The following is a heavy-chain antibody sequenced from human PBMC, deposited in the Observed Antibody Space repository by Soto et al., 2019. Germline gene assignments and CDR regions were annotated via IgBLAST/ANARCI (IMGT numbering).Heavy chain of an antibody. Sequence: SETLSLTCAVSRCSLSSGDYSWNWIRQQPGQGLEWIGYIYSGGSTYYNPSLQSRVTISVDTPKNQFSLKLNSVPAADTAVYYGAXVSDNGDYKSWRMDVWCQGTTVTVS. CDR1: RCSLSSGDYS. CDR2: IYSGGST. J-gene: IGHJ6*02. CDR3: AXVSDNGDYKSWRMDV. D-gene: IGHD4-17*01. V-gene: IGHV4-30-2*01.